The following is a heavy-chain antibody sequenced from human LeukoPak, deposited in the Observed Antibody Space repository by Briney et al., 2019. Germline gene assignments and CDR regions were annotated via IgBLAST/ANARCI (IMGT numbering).Heavy chain of an antibody. Sequence: GASVKVSCKASGYTFTSYYMHWVRQAPGQGLEWMGIINPSDGSTSYAQKFQGRVTMTRDMSTTTVYMELSSLRSEDTAMYYCARDASGLPPARKFDPWGQGTLVTVSS. V-gene: IGHV1-46*01. CDR1: GYTFTSYY. CDR3: ARDASGLPPARKFDP. D-gene: IGHD3-10*01. J-gene: IGHJ5*02. CDR2: INPSDGST.